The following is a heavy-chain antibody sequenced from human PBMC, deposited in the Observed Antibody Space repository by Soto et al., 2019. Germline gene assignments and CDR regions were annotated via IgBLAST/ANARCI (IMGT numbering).Heavy chain of an antibody. CDR1: GFTFSNAW. J-gene: IGHJ4*02. Sequence: EVQLVESGGGLVKPGGSLRLSCAASGFTFSNAWMSWVRQAPGKGLEWVGRIKSKTDGGTTDYAAPVKGRFTISRDDSKNTLDLQMNSLKTEDTAVYYCTTDTVRLLWFGELLSPDYWGQGTLVTVSS. D-gene: IGHD3-10*01. CDR2: IKSKTDGGTT. CDR3: TTDTVRLLWFGELLSPDY. V-gene: IGHV3-15*01.